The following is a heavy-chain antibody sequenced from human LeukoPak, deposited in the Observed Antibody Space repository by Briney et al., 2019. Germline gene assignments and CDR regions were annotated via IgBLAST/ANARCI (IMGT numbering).Heavy chain of an antibody. J-gene: IGHJ4*02. CDR2: ISAYNGNT. D-gene: IGHD2-15*01. V-gene: IGHV1-18*01. CDR1: GYTFTSYG. CDR3: ARGLPVGGRRYRSGGSCYWGYYFDY. Sequence: ASVKVSCKASGYTFTSYGIRWVRQAPGQGHERMGWISAYNGNTNYAQKLQGRVTMTTDTSTSTAYMELRSLRSDDTAVYYCARGLPVGGRRYRSGGSCYWGYYFDYWGQGTLVTDSS.